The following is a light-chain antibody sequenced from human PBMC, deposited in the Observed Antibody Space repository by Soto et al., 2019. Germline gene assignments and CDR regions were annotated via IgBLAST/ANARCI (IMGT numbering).Light chain of an antibody. J-gene: IGKJ2*01. CDR3: QQYGSSPPYT. CDR2: GAS. CDR1: QSVSSN. V-gene: IGKV3D-15*01. Sequence: EIVMTQSPATLSVSPGERATLSCRASQSVSSNLAWYQQKPGQAPRLLIYGASTRATGIPARFSGSGSGTDFTLTISSLEPEDFVVYYCQQYGSSPPYTFGQGTKLEIK.